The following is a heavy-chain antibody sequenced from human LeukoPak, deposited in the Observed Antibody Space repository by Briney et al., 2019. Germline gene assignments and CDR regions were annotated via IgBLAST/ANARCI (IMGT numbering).Heavy chain of an antibody. CDR2: IYHSGST. J-gene: IGHJ3*02. CDR3: ARTIGAFDI. D-gene: IGHD3-3*01. V-gene: IGHV4-59*01. Sequence: SETLSLTCSVSGGSINSDYWNWIRQPPGKGLEWIGYIYHSGSTNYNPSLKSRVTISVDTSKNQFSLKLSSVTAADTAVYYCARTIGAFDIWGQGTMVTVSS. CDR1: GGSINSDY.